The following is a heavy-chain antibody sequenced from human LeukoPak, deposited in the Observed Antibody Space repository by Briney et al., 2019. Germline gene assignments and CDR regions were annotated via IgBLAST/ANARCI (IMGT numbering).Heavy chain of an antibody. Sequence: GGSLRLSXAASGFTLDNYCMNWVRQAPGKGLEYVSSISSSSSYIYYADSVKGRFTISRDNAKNSVYLRMNSLTAEDTAIYYCAKDRPNFHENSGHYYRRDGDSWGQGTLVTVSS. CDR1: GFTLDNYC. V-gene: IGHV3-21*04. D-gene: IGHD3-22*01. CDR2: ISSSSSYI. CDR3: AKDRPNFHENSGHYYRRDGDS. J-gene: IGHJ5*01.